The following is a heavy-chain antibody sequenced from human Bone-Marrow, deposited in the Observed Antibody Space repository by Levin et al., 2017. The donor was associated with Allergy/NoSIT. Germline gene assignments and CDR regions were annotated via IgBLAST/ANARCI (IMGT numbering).Heavy chain of an antibody. CDR2: IRSKANSYAT. V-gene: IGHV3-73*01. CDR1: GFTFSGSA. J-gene: IGHJ6*02. CDR3: TRLGSRSRSREYYYYGMDV. Sequence: PGGSLRLSCAASGFTFSGSAMHWVRQASGKGLEWVGRIRSKANSYATAYAASVKGRFTISRDDSKNTAYLQMNSLKTEDTAVYYCTRLGSRSRSREYYYYGMDVWGQGTTVTVSS. D-gene: IGHD6-6*01.